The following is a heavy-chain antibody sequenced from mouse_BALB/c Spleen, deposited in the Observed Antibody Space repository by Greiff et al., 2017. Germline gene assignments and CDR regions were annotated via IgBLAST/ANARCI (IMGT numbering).Heavy chain of an antibody. V-gene: IGHV5-6*01. J-gene: IGHJ1*01. CDR2: ISSGGSYT. D-gene: IGHD2-3*01. Sequence: EVMLVESGGDLVKPGGSLKLSCAASGFTFSSYGMSWVRQTPDKRLEWVATISSGGSYTYYPDSVKGRFTISRDNAKNTLYLQMSSLKSEDTAMYYCARDDGYYGYFDVWGAGTTVTVSS. CDR1: GFTFSSYG. CDR3: ARDDGYYGYFDV.